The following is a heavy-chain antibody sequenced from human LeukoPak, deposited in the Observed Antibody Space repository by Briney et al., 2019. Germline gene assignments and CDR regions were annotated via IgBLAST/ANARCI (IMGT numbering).Heavy chain of an antibody. D-gene: IGHD6-19*01. CDR2: LSHSGTS. Sequence: SETLSLTCAVSGYSISSGYYWGWIRQPPGKGLEWIGSLSHSGTSYYNPSLKSRVTISVDTSKNQFSLKLSSVTAADTAVYYCARGPNLGWPDAEYFQHWGQGTLVTVSS. CDR1: GYSISSGYY. CDR3: ARGPNLGWPDAEYFQH. J-gene: IGHJ1*01. V-gene: IGHV4-38-2*01.